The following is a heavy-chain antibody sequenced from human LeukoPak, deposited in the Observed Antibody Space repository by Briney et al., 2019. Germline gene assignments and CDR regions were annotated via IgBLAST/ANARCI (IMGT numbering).Heavy chain of an antibody. J-gene: IGHJ6*02. CDR2: IGSDNKP. CDR1: GFTFSVYP. Sequence: TGGSLRLSCEASGFTFSVYPMTGLRQAPGKGLEWVSSIGSDNKPHYSESVKGRFAISRDNSKSMLFLQLNSLRAEDTALYYCARDLHSYVAMDVWGQGTTVTVSS. D-gene: IGHD3-10*02. V-gene: IGHV3-23*01. CDR3: ARDLHSYVAMDV.